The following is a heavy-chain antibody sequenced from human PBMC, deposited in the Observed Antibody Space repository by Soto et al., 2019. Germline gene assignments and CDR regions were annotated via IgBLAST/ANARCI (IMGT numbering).Heavy chain of an antibody. CDR2: IYYSGST. V-gene: IGHV4-31*03. J-gene: IGHJ4*02. CDR1: GGSISSGGYY. CDR3: AATVTDRPYYFDY. Sequence: SETLSLTCTVSGGSISSGGYYWSWIRQHPGKGLEWIGYIYYSGSTYYNPSLKSRVTISVDTSKNQFSLKLSSVTAADTAVYYCAATVTDRPYYFDYWGQGTLVTVSS. D-gene: IGHD4-17*01.